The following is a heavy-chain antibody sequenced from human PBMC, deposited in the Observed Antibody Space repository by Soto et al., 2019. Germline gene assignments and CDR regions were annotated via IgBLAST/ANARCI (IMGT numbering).Heavy chain of an antibody. J-gene: IGHJ6*02. D-gene: IGHD1-1*01. Sequence: SVKVSCKASGGTFSSYAISWVRQAPGQGLEWMGGIIPIFGTANYAQKFQGRVTITADESTSTAYMELSSLRSEDTAVYYCARAKRELERLDFGYYGMDVWGQGTTVTVSS. CDR1: GGTFSSYA. CDR3: ARAKRELERLDFGYYGMDV. CDR2: IIPIFGTA. V-gene: IGHV1-69*13.